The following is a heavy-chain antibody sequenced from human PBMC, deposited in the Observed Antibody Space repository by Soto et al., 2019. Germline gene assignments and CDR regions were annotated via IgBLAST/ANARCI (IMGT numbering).Heavy chain of an antibody. Sequence: PGGSLRLSCAASGFTFTSYAMHWVRQAPGQRLEWMGWIIAANGNTKYSQKFQGRVTITRDTSATTAYMELSSLRSEDTAVYYCARLGPESNWNALGAFDIWGQGTMVTVSS. V-gene: IGHV1-3*01. CDR2: IIAANGNT. CDR1: GFTFTSYA. D-gene: IGHD1-20*01. CDR3: ARLGPESNWNALGAFDI. J-gene: IGHJ3*02.